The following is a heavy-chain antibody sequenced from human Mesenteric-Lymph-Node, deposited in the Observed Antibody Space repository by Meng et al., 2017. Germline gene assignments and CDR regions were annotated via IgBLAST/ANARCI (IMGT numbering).Heavy chain of an antibody. V-gene: IGHV7-4-1*02. Sequence: QVQLVQSGSELRKPGASVKVSCKGSGYTFTNYAINWVRQAPGQGLEWMGWINTDTANPTYAQGFTGRFVFSLDTSVSTAYLQISSLKAEDTAMYYCARVAVAGLRYFQHWGQGTLVTVSS. CDR2: INTDTANP. D-gene: IGHD6-19*01. CDR3: ARVAVAGLRYFQH. J-gene: IGHJ1*01. CDR1: GYTFTNYA.